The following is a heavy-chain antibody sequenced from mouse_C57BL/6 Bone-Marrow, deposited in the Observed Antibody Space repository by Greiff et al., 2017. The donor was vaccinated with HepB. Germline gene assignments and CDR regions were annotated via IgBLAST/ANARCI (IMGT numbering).Heavy chain of an antibody. CDR1: GYTFTSYG. J-gene: IGHJ4*01. Sequence: VQLQQSGAELARPGASVKLSCKASGYTFTSYGISWVKQRTGQGLEWIGEIYPRSGNTYYNEKFKGKATLTADKSSSTAYMELRSLTSEDSAVYFCARPGYSNHYYAMDYWGQGTSVTVSS. V-gene: IGHV1-81*01. D-gene: IGHD2-5*01. CDR2: IYPRSGNT. CDR3: ARPGYSNHYYAMDY.